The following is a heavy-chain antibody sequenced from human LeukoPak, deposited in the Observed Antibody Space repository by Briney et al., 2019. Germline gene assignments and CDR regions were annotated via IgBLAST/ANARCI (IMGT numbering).Heavy chain of an antibody. CDR3: ARGQSMYY. CDR1: GYPFNNYF. Sequence: ASVKVSCKASGYPFNNYFISWVRQAPGRGLEWVGWISPHSHTTHYAEKVQGRVTMTTDTSTTTVYMELRSLRSDDTAVYFCARGQSMYYWGQGTPVTVSS. CDR2: ISPHSHTT. V-gene: IGHV1-18*01. D-gene: IGHD2-8*01. J-gene: IGHJ4*02.